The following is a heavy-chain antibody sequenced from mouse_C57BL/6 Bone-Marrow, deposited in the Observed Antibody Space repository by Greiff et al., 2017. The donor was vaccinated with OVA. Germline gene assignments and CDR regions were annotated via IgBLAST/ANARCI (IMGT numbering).Heavy chain of an antibody. V-gene: IGHV1-63*01. CDR3: ARGDGYLLFAY. CDR1: GYTFTNYW. J-gene: IGHJ3*01. D-gene: IGHD2-3*01. CDR2: IYPGGGYT. Sequence: QVQLKESGAELVRPGTSVKMSCKASGYTFTNYWIGWAKQRPGHGLEWIGDIYPGGGYTNYNEKFKGKATLTADKSSSTAYMQFSSLTSEDSAIDYCARGDGYLLFAYWGQGTLVTVSA.